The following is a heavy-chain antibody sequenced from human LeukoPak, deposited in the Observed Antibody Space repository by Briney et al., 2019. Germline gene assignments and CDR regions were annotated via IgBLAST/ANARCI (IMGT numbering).Heavy chain of an antibody. J-gene: IGHJ4*02. CDR3: DY. Sequence: GGSLRLSCAASGFTFRSYAMSWVRQAPGKGLEWVSTITGSGATTYYADSVKGRFTVPRDNSENTVYLQMYSLRAEDTAVNCFDYWGQGTLVPVSS. CDR1: GFTFRSYA. V-gene: IGHV3-23*01. CDR2: ITGSGATT.